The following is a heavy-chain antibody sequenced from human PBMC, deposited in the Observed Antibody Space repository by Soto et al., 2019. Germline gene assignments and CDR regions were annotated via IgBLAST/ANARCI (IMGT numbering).Heavy chain of an antibody. V-gene: IGHV1-18*01. J-gene: IGHJ5*02. D-gene: IGHD2-15*01. CDR3: ARVVGALGHWFDP. CDR1: GYTFTSYG. Sequence: QVQLVQSGAEVKKPGASVKVSCKASGYTFTSYGISWVRQAPGQGLEWMGRISAYNGNTNYAQKLQGRVTMTTDTSTSTAYMVLRSLRSVETALYYCARVVGALGHWFDPWVQGTLVTVSS. CDR2: ISAYNGNT.